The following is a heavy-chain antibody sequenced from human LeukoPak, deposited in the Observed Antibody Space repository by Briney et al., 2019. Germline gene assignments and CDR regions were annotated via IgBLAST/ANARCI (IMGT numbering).Heavy chain of an antibody. CDR3: ARGEGHTMIAVADY. Sequence: ASVKVSCKASGGTFSSYAISWVRQAPGQGLEWMGWISAYNGNTNYAQKLQGRVTMTTDTSTSTAYMELSSLRSEDTAVYYCARGEGHTMIAVADYWGQGTLVTVSS. V-gene: IGHV1-18*01. CDR2: ISAYNGNT. CDR1: GGTFSSYA. J-gene: IGHJ4*02. D-gene: IGHD3-22*01.